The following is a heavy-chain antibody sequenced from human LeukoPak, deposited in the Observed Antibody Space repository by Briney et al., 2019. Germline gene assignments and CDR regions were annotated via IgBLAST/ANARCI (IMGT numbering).Heavy chain of an antibody. CDR3: ARGSRSSGWFDY. CDR2: VYSGGST. CDR1: GFTVSSNY. D-gene: IGHD6-19*01. Sequence: GGSLRLSCAASGFTVSSNYMSWVRQAPGKGLEWVSVVYSGGSTYYADSVKGRFTISRDNSKNTLYLQMNSLRAEDTAVYYCARGSRSSGWFDYWGQGTLVTVSS. J-gene: IGHJ4*02. V-gene: IGHV3-53*01.